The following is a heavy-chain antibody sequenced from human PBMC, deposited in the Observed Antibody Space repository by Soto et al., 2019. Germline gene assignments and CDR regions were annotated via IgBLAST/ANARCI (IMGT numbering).Heavy chain of an antibody. D-gene: IGHD2-2*01. CDR3: ARVAYCSSTSCYWYYYYMDV. V-gene: IGHV3-11*01. CDR1: GFTFSDYY. CDR2: ISSSGSTI. Sequence: PGGSLRLSCAASGFTFSDYYMSWIRQAPGKGLEWVSYISSSGSTIYYADAVKGRFTISRDNAKNSLYLQMNSLRAEDTAVYYCARVAYCSSTSCYWYYYYMDVWGKGTTVTVSS. J-gene: IGHJ6*03.